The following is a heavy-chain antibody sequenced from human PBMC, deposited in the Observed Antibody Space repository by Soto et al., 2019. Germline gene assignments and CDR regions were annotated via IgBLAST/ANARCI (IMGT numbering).Heavy chain of an antibody. V-gene: IGHV5-51*01. D-gene: IGHD4-17*01. CDR1: GYSFTSNW. J-gene: IGHJ4*01. CDR3: ARHPPYGNHGNGFDY. CDR2: IHPADSDT. Sequence: GESLKISCKGSGYSFTSNWIGWVRQMPGKGLEWMGIIHPADSDTRYSPSFQGQVTISVDKSLNTAYLQWGSLRASDTAIYYCARHPPYGNHGNGFDYWGRGTLVTVSA.